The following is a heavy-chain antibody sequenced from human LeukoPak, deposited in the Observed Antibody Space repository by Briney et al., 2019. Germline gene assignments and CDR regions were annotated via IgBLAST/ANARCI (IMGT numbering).Heavy chain of an antibody. Sequence: NPSETLSLTCAVYGGSFSGYYWSWIRQPPGKGLEWIGEINHSGSTNYNPSLKSRVTISVDTSKNQFSLKLSSVTAADTAVYYCARGGKQWLLGSVAWFDPWGQGTLVTVSS. CDR1: GGSFSGYY. V-gene: IGHV4-34*01. D-gene: IGHD6-19*01. CDR2: INHSGST. J-gene: IGHJ5*02. CDR3: ARGGKQWLLGSVAWFDP.